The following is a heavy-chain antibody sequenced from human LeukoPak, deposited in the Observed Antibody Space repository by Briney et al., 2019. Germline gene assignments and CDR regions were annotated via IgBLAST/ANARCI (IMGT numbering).Heavy chain of an antibody. V-gene: IGHV3-15*01. CDR1: GFTFSDAW. Sequence: GGSLRLSCVGSGFTFSDAWMSWVRQAPGKGLEWVGRIKSKSDGGTIDYAAPVKGRFTISRDDSINTLYQQMNSLKTEDTAVYYCTTRRQDGWWGQGTLVTVS. CDR2: IKSKSDGGTI. D-gene: IGHD2-15*01. CDR3: TTRRQDGW. J-gene: IGHJ4*02.